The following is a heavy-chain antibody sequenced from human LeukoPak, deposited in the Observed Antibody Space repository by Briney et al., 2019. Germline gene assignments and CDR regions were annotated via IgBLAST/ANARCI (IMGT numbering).Heavy chain of an antibody. J-gene: IGHJ5*02. D-gene: IGHD2-15*01. V-gene: IGHV4-39*01. CDR3: ARIVMVVAAVYWFDP. CDR2: INYSEST. Sequence: SETLSLTCTVSGGSISRSRYYWGWIRQPPGKGLEWIGSINYSESTYYNLSLKSRVTISVDTSKNQFSPKQSSVTAADTAIYYCARIVMVVAAVYWFDPWGQGTLVTVSS. CDR1: GGSISRSRYY.